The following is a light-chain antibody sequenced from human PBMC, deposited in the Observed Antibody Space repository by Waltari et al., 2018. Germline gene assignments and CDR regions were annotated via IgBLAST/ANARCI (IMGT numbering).Light chain of an antibody. CDR3: GTWDNSLSVV. J-gene: IGLJ6*01. CDR1: SSNIGKSY. Sequence: QSVLTQPPSVSAAPGQTVSISCSGSSSNIGKSYVSWYQQVPGTAPKLLSHDNNKRPSGIPDRFSGSKSGTSATLVITGLQTGDEADYFCGTWDNSLSVVFGSGTKVTVL. V-gene: IGLV1-51*01. CDR2: DNN.